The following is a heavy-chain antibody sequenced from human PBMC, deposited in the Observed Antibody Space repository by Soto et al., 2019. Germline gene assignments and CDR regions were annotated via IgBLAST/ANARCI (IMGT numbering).Heavy chain of an antibody. J-gene: IGHJ4*02. D-gene: IGHD6-6*01. V-gene: IGHV3-11*01. Sequence: GALRLSCAASGFTFSGYYMNWIRQAPGKGLEWVSYISSGAITIYYADSVKGRFTISRDNAKNSLYLQMNSLRAEDTAVYYCAGQYSSSSVEFWGQGTLVTVSS. CDR3: AGQYSSSSVEF. CDR2: ISSGAITI. CDR1: GFTFSGYY.